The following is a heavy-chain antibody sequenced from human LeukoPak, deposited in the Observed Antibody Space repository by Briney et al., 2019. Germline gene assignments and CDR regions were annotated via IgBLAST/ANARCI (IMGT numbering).Heavy chain of an antibody. J-gene: IGHJ3*02. CDR1: GGSISSSSYY. CDR3: VGSSGGATRAFDI. V-gene: IGHV4-39*07. Sequence: SETLSLTCTVSGGSISSSSYYWGWIRQPPGKGLEWIGSIYYSGSTYYNPSLKSRVTISVDTSKNQFSLKLSSVTAADTAVYYCVGSSGGATRAFDIWGQGTMVTVSS. CDR2: IYYSGST. D-gene: IGHD1-26*01.